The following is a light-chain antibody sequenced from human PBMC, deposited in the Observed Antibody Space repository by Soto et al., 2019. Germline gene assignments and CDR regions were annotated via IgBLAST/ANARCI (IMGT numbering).Light chain of an antibody. CDR1: SSDVGNYNY. V-gene: IGLV2-8*01. Sequence: QSVLTQPPSASGSPGQSVTISCTGTSSDVGNYNYVSWYQQHPGKVPKLMIFEVTKRPSGVPDRFSGSKSGNTASLTVSGLQAEDEADYYCSSYAGSNNFVGFGGGTQLTFL. CDR2: EVT. CDR3: SSYAGSNNFVG. J-gene: IGLJ2*01.